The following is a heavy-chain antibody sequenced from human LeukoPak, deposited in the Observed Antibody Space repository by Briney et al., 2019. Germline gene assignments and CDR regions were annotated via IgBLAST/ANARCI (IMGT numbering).Heavy chain of an antibody. J-gene: IGHJ5*02. CDR3: ARGVNDYGDYFWFDP. CDR2: INPNSGGT. V-gene: IGHV1-2*04. D-gene: IGHD4-17*01. CDR1: GGTFSSYA. Sequence: ASVKVSCKASGGTFSSYAISWVRQAPGQGLEWMGWINPNSGGTNYAQKFQGWVTMTRDTSISTAYMELSRLKSDDTAVYYCARGVNDYGDYFWFDPWGQGTLVTVSS.